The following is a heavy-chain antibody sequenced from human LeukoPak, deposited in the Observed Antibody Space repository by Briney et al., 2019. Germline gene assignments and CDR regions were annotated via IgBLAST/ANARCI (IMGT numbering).Heavy chain of an antibody. CDR3: ASVRGYSSGWYASGFDP. V-gene: IGHV4-30-2*01. CDR2: IYHSGST. CDR1: GGFINSGGYY. J-gene: IGHJ5*02. Sequence: SETLSLTCTVSGGFINSGGYYWSWIRQPPGKGLEWIGYIYHSGSTYYNPSLKSRVTISLDTSKKQFSLKLSSVTAADTAVYYCASVRGYSSGWYASGFDPWGQGTLVTVSS. D-gene: IGHD6-19*01.